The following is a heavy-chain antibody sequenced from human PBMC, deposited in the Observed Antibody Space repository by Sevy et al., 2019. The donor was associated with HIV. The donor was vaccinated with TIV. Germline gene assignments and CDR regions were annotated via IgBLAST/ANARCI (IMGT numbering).Heavy chain of an antibody. Sequence: GESLKISCAASGFTFSTYAMTWVRQAPGKGLEWVSVISLSGGDTYYTDSVKGRFTISRDNSKNTLYLQMNSLRAEDTAVYYCARDLPPSATTVAHFDCWGQGTLVTVSS. CDR3: ARDLPPSATTVAHFDC. D-gene: IGHD4-17*01. J-gene: IGHJ4*02. CDR2: ISLSGGDT. CDR1: GFTFSTYA. V-gene: IGHV3-23*01.